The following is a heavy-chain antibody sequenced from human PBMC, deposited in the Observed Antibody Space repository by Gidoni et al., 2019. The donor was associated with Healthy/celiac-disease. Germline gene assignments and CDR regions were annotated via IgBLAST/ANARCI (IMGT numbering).Heavy chain of an antibody. CDR2: TYYRSQWYN. D-gene: IGHD2-2*01. CDR3: ARGTGCSSTSCYADYYYYMDV. J-gene: IGHJ6*03. CDR1: GDSVSSNSDA. Sequence: QVQLQQSGPGLVKPSQTRSLTCAISGDSVSSNSDAWNWIRQSPSRGLEWLGRTYYRSQWYNDYAVSVKSRITINPDTSKNQFSLQLNSVTPEDTAVYYCARGTGCSSTSCYADYYYYMDVWGKGTTVTVSS. V-gene: IGHV6-1*01.